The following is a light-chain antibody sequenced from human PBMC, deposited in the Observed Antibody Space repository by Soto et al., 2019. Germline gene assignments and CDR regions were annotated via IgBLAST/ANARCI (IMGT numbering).Light chain of an antibody. CDR1: SSNIGAGYD. V-gene: IGLV1-40*01. CDR3: QSYDSSLSAAV. J-gene: IGLJ2*01. Sequence: QSVLTQQPSVSGAPGQKVIISCTGSSSNIGAGYDVHWYQQLPGTAPKLLIYGNSNRPSGVPDRLSGSKSGTSASLAITGLQVEDEADYYCQSYDSSLSAAVFGGGTKLTVL. CDR2: GNS.